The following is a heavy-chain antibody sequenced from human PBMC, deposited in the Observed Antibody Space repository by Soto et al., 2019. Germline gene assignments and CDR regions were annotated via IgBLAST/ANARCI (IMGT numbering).Heavy chain of an antibody. CDR3: ARLNVWWSSGRHFDY. CDR1: GGSISSSSYY. V-gene: IGHV4-39*01. CDR2: IYYSGST. D-gene: IGHD3-10*01. J-gene: IGHJ4*02. Sequence: QLQLQESGPGLVKPSETLSLTCTVSGGSISSSSYYWGWIRQPPGKGLEWIGSIYYSGSTYYNPSLKSRVTISVDTSKNQFSLKLSSVTAADTAVYYCARLNVWWSSGRHFDYWGQGTLVTVSS.